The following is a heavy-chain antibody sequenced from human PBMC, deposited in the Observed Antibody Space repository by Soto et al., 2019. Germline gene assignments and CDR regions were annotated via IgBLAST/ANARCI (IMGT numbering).Heavy chain of an antibody. CDR3: AKGVAATYYYYMDV. D-gene: IGHD6-25*01. V-gene: IGHV3-23*01. CDR1: GFTFSTYA. J-gene: IGHJ6*03. Sequence: GGSLRLSCAASGFTFSTYAMSWVRQAPGKGLEWVSAIRDSGDFTFYAYSAQGRFTISRDNSKNTLYFQMNTLRPEDTAVYYCAKGVAATYYYYMDVWGKGTTVTVSS. CDR2: IRDSGDFT.